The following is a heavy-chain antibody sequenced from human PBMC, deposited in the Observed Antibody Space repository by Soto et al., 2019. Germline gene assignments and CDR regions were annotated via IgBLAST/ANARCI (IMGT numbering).Heavy chain of an antibody. J-gene: IGHJ4*02. CDR3: TTGEPGYCSGCSCYSVDY. D-gene: IGHD2-15*01. CDR1: GFTFSNAW. Sequence: EVQLVESGGGLVKPGGSLRLSCAASGFTFSNAWMSWVRQAPGKGLEWVGRIKSKTDGGTTDYAAPVKGRFTISRDDSKNTLYLQMNSLKTEDTAVYYCTTGEPGYCSGCSCYSVDYWGQGTLVTVSS. V-gene: IGHV3-15*01. CDR2: IKSKTDGGTT.